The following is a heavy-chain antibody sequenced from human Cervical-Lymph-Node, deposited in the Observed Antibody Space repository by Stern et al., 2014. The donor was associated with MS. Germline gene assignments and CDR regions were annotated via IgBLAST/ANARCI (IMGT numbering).Heavy chain of an antibody. D-gene: IGHD1-26*01. CDR3: ARDEGGSYDH. J-gene: IGHJ4*02. V-gene: IGHV4-59*11. Sequence: QVQLQESGPGLVKPAETLSLTCTISGGSITSHYWSWIRQPPGKGLEYIGYVYYTGTTNYNPSLTGRVALSVDTSKNQFFLKLSSVTAADTAVYFCARDEGGSYDHWGQGTLVTVSS. CDR1: GGSITSHY. CDR2: VYYTGTT.